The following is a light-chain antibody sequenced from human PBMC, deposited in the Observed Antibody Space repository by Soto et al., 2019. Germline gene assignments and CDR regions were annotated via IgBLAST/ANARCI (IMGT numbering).Light chain of an antibody. Sequence: DIQMTQSPSSLSASVGDRVTITCQASQDIAKYLNWYQQKPGNAPKLLIYDASELHAGVPSRFRRSGSGTDFTFTISSVKPEDFATYYCQQYDDLLSFGGGTKVEIK. CDR3: QQYDDLLS. V-gene: IGKV1-33*01. J-gene: IGKJ4*01. CDR1: QDIAKY. CDR2: DAS.